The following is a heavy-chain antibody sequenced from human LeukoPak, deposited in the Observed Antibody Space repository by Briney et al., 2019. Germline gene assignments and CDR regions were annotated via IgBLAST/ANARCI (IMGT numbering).Heavy chain of an antibody. CDR3: ARGYSSGWDSYFDY. D-gene: IGHD6-19*01. CDR1: GFTFDDYG. V-gene: IGHV3-20*04. J-gene: IGHJ4*02. CDR2: INWNGGST. Sequence: GGSLRLSCAASGFTFDDYGMSWVRQAPGKGLEWVSGINWNGGSTGYADSVKGRFTISRDNAKNSLYLQMNSLRAEDTAVYYCARGYSSGWDSYFDYWGQGTLVTVSS.